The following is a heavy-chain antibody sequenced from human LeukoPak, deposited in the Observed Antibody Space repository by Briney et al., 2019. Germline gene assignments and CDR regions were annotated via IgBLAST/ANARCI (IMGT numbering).Heavy chain of an antibody. CDR1: GLTVSTNY. CDR2: IYTGGST. CDR3: AKDHSSETPW. Sequence: GGSLRLSCAASGLTVSTNYMSWVRQAPGKGLEWVSVIYTGGSTYYGDSVKGRFTISRDNSKNTLYLQMNSLRAEDTAVYYCAKDHSSETPWWGQGTLVTVSS. J-gene: IGHJ4*02. D-gene: IGHD6-19*01. V-gene: IGHV3-66*01.